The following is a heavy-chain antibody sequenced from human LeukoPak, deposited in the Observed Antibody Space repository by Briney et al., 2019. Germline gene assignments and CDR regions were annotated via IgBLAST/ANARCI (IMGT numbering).Heavy chain of an antibody. V-gene: IGHV3-53*01. CDR3: ARCPHPAYYYYGMDV. CDR2: IYSGGST. J-gene: IGHJ6*02. Sequence: GGSLRLSCAASGFTVSSNYMSWVRQAPGKGLEWVSVIYSGGSTYYADSVKGRFTISRDNSKNTLYLQMNSLRAEDTAVYYCARCPHPAYYYYGMDVWGQGTTVTVSS. CDR1: GFTVSSNY.